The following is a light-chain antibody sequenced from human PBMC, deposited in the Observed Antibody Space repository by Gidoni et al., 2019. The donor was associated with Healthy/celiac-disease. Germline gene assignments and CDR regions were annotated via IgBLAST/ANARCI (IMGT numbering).Light chain of an antibody. V-gene: IGLV3-21*03. J-gene: IGLJ2*01. CDR2: DDS. Sequence: SHVLTHPPPVSVAPGKTARISCGGNNIGSKSVHWYQQKPGQAPVLVVYDDSDRPSGIPERFSGSNSGNTATLTISRVEAGDEADYYCQVWDSSSVGVVFGGGTKLTVL. CDR3: QVWDSSSVGVV. CDR1: NIGSKS.